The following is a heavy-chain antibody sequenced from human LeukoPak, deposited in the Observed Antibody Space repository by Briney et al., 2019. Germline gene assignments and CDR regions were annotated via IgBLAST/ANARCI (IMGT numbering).Heavy chain of an antibody. J-gene: IGHJ4*02. Sequence: PGGSLRLSCAASGFSFSNAWMSWVRQAPGKGLEWVGRIKSKTDGGTTDYGTPVKGRFSISRDDSKNTLYLQMNSLKTEDTAMYYCTTPGVGGTPYLFDYWGQGTLVTVSP. V-gene: IGHV3-15*01. D-gene: IGHD1-26*01. CDR3: TTPGVGGTPYLFDY. CDR1: GFSFSNAW. CDR2: IKSKTDGGTT.